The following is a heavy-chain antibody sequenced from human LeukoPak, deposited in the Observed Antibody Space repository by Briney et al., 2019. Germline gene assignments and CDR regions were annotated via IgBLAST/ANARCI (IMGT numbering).Heavy chain of an antibody. D-gene: IGHD6-19*01. CDR1: GFTFSSYA. Sequence: GGSLRLSCAASGFTFSSYAMSWVRQAPGKGLEWVSAISGSGGRTYYADSVKGRFTISRDNSKNTLYLQMNSLRAEDTAVYYCAKAHAASGWYSPVGYWGQGTLVTVSS. V-gene: IGHV3-23*01. J-gene: IGHJ4*02. CDR2: ISGSGGRT. CDR3: AKAHAASGWYSPVGY.